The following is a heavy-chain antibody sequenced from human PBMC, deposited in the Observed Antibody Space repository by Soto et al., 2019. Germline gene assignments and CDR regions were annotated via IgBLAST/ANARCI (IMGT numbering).Heavy chain of an antibody. J-gene: IGHJ4*01. D-gene: IGHD5-18*01. CDR3: AKSPQATWRQLPVD. CDR2: ISYAGRNK. V-gene: IGHV3-30*18. Sequence: QVQLVESGGGVVQPGRSLRRSCAASGFTFSSYGMHWVRQAPGTGLEWVAVISYAGRNKNYADSVKGRFTISIDNSKNPLYLHMNGPRTEDTAVYYWAKSPQATWRQLPVDWGHGILFTVSS. CDR1: GFTFSSYG.